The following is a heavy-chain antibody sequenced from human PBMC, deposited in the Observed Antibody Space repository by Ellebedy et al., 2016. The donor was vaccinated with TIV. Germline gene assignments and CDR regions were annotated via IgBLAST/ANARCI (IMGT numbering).Heavy chain of an antibody. CDR3: AKDQSRVGAVFDY. Sequence: GESLKISXAASGFTFSSYAMSWVRQAPGKGLEWVSAISGSGGSTYYADSVKGRFTISRDNSKNTLYLQMNSLRAEDTAVYYCAKDQSRVGAVFDYWGQGTLVTVSS. CDR2: ISGSGGST. CDR1: GFTFSSYA. V-gene: IGHV3-23*01. D-gene: IGHD1-26*01. J-gene: IGHJ4*02.